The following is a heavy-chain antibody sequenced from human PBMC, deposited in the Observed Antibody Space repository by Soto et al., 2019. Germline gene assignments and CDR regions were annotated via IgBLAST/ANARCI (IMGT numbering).Heavy chain of an antibody. V-gene: IGHV1-69*06. CDR3: SGYSSSWAPIGMDV. D-gene: IGHD6-13*01. CDR1: GGTFSSYA. CDR2: IIPIFGTA. J-gene: IGHJ6*02. Sequence: SVKVSCKASGGTFSSYAISWVRQAPGQGPEWMGGIIPIFGTANYAQKFQGRVTITADKSTSTAYMELSSLRSEDTAVYYCSGYSSSWAPIGMDVWGQGTTVTVSS.